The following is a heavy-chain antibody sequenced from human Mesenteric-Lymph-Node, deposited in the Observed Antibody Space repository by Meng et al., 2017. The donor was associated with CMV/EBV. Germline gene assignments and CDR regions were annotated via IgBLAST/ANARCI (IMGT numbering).Heavy chain of an antibody. D-gene: IGHD6-6*01. Sequence: GESLKICCAASGFSFSTYGMHWVRQAPGKGLEWVAFIRYDGSNKEYADSVKGRFTISRDNSKNTLYLQMNSLRAEDTAVYYCTTSSSSVYWGQGTLVTVSS. J-gene: IGHJ4*02. CDR1: GFSFSTYG. V-gene: IGHV3-30*02. CDR3: TTSSSSVY. CDR2: IRYDGSNK.